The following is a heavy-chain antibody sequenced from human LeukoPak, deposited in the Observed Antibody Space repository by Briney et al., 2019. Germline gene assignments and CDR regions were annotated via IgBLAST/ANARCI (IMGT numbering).Heavy chain of an antibody. CDR1: GFTFSSYT. J-gene: IGHJ4*02. V-gene: IGHV3-23*01. D-gene: IGHD3-10*01. Sequence: GGSLRLSCAASGFTFSSYTMSWVRQAPGKGLEWVSAISGSGGSTYYADSVKGRFTISRDNSKNTLYLQMNSLRAEDTAVYYCAKGRDYYGSGSYSGIDYWGQGTLVTVSS. CDR3: AKGRDYYGSGSYSGIDY. CDR2: ISGSGGST.